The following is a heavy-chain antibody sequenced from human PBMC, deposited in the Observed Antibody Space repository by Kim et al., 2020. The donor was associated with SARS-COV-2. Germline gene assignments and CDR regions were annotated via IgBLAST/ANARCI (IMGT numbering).Heavy chain of an antibody. D-gene: IGHD5-12*01. J-gene: IGHJ4*02. CDR3: NRDPKGYSGYEFDY. CDR1: GFTFADSA. Sequence: GGSLRLSCTASGFTFADSAVSWVRQAPGKGLEWVGFIRGEAYGGTTQYAAAVKGRFTISRDDSKCIAYLEMGSLKTEDTAMYYCNRDPKGYSGYEFDYWGQGTLVTVSP. V-gene: IGHV3-49*04. CDR2: IRGEAYGGTT.